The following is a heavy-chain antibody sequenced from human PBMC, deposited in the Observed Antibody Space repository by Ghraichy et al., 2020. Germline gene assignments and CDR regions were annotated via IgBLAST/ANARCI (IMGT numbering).Heavy chain of an antibody. Sequence: GGSLRLSCAASGLIFSDAWMSWVRKAPGRGLEWVGRVKTRSSGGKTDYAAPVKGRFTISRDDYEKTLYLQMNGLKTDDTGVYYCTTLSMTVTHGGDYWGHGGLGTVSS. CDR1: GLIFSDAW. CDR3: TTLSMTVTHGGDY. D-gene: IGHD4-17*01. J-gene: IGHJ4*01. V-gene: IGHV3-15*01. CDR2: VKTRSSGGKT.